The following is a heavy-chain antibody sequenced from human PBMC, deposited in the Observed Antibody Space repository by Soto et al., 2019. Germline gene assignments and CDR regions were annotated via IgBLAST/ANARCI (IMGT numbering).Heavy chain of an antibody. D-gene: IGHD1-20*01. CDR3: AKQPYNRNRIGSYYIDV. CDR2: ISGSGGST. J-gene: IGHJ6*03. V-gene: IGHV3-23*01. CDR1: GFTFSSYA. Sequence: GGSLRLSCAASGFTFSSYAMSWVRQAPGKGLEWVSAISGSGGSTYYADSVKGRFTISRDNSKNTLYLQMNSLRAEDTAVYYCAKQPYNRNRIGSYYIDVWGKGTMVTVSS.